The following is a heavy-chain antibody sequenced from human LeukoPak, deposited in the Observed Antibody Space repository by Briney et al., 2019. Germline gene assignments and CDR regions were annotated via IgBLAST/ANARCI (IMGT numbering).Heavy chain of an antibody. CDR3: ARASILTGYAK. D-gene: IGHD3-9*01. CDR2: IHYSGST. Sequence: PSETLSLTCTVSGGSIRSSSDLWGWIRQPPGKGLEWIGSIHYSGSTNYNPSLRSRVTISVDTSKNQFSLKLSSVTAADTAVYYCARASILTGYAKWGQGTLVTVSS. CDR1: GGSIRSSSDL. V-gene: IGHV4-39*02. J-gene: IGHJ4*02.